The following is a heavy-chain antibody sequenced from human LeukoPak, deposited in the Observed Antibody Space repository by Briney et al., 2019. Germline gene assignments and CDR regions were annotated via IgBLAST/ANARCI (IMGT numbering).Heavy chain of an antibody. D-gene: IGHD3-10*01. CDR3: ARLSYDGEGY. J-gene: IGHJ4*02. CDR2: ISAFTGNT. V-gene: IGHV1-18*01. Sequence: ASVNVSCKTSGYTFTTYGISWVRQAPGQGLEYMGWISAFTGNTNYAQKFQGRVAMTMDTSTSTVEMELRSLKFDDTAVYFCARLSYDGEGYWGQGTLVIVSS. CDR1: GYTFTTYG.